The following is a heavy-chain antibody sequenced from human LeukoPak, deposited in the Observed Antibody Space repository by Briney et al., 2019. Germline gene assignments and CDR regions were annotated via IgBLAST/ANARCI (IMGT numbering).Heavy chain of an antibody. D-gene: IGHD1-26*01. V-gene: IGHV3-53*01. CDR2: IYSGGST. Sequence: QPGGSLRLXCAASGFIDSSNYMRWVRQAPGKGLEWVAVIYSGGSTYYADSVKGRFTISRDNSKNTLYLQMNSLRAEDTAVYYCARDSHSGSYYRLDYWGQGTLVTVSS. CDR3: ARDSHSGSYYRLDY. J-gene: IGHJ4*02. CDR1: GFIDSSNY.